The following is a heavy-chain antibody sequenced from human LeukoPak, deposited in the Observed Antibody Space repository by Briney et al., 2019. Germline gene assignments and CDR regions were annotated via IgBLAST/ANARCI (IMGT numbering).Heavy chain of an antibody. CDR2: ISGSGGST. CDR1: GFTFSSYA. Sequence: GASLRLSCAASGFTFSSYAMSWVRQAPGKGLEWVSAISGSGGSTYYADSVKGRFTISRDNSKITLYLQMNSLRAEDTAVYYCAKGYDFWSAHAMDVWGQGTTVTVSS. J-gene: IGHJ6*02. CDR3: AKGYDFWSAHAMDV. D-gene: IGHD3-3*01. V-gene: IGHV3-23*01.